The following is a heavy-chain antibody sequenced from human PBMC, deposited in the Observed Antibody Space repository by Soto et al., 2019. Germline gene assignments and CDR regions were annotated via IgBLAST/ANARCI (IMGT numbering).Heavy chain of an antibody. CDR2: ISYDGSNK. J-gene: IGHJ5*02. Sequence: GGSLRLSCAASGFTFSSYGMHWVRQAPGKGLEWVAVISYDGSNKYYADSVKGRFTISRDNSKNTLYLQMNSLRAEDTAVYYCAEELSSSWANWFDPWGQGTLVTVSS. V-gene: IGHV3-30*18. D-gene: IGHD6-13*01. CDR1: GFTFSSYG. CDR3: AEELSSSWANWFDP.